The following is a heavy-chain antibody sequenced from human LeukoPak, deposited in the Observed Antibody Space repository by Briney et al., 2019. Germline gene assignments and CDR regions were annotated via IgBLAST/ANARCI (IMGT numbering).Heavy chain of an antibody. CDR3: ARLPYFSGSYFDY. CDR1: GGSFSGYY. J-gene: IGHJ4*02. V-gene: IGHV4-34*01. D-gene: IGHD1-26*01. Sequence: SETLSLTCAVYGGSFSGYYWSWIRQRPGKGLGWIGEINHSGSTNYNPSLKSRATISVDTSKNQFSLKLSSLPAAGPAVYYCARLPYFSGSYFDYWGQGTLVTVSS. CDR2: INHSGST.